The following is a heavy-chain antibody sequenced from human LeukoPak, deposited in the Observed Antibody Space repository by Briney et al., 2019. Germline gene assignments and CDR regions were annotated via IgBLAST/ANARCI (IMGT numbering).Heavy chain of an antibody. Sequence: GGSLRLSCAASGFTFSSYWMHWVRQAPGKGLEWVSYISRSGTIYYADSVKGRFTISRDNAKNSLFLQMNSLRAEDTALYYCARRFDSWGQGTLVTVSS. V-gene: IGHV3-69-1*02. CDR3: ARRFDS. CDR2: ISRSGTI. J-gene: IGHJ4*02. CDR1: GFTFSSYW.